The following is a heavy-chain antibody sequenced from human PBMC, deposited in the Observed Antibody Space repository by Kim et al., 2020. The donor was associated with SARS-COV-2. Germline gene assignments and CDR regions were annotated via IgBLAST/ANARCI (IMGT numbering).Heavy chain of an antibody. CDR1: GGSISSYY. D-gene: IGHD3-10*01. J-gene: IGHJ4*02. V-gene: IGHV4-59*13. Sequence: SETLSLTCTVSGGSISSYYWSWIRQPPGKGLEWIGYIYYSGSTNYNPSLKSRVTISVDTSKNQFSLKLSSVTAADTTVYYCARAKVLLWFGELLSWDFDYWGQGTLVTVSS. CDR3: ARAKVLLWFGELLSWDFDY. CDR2: IYYSGST.